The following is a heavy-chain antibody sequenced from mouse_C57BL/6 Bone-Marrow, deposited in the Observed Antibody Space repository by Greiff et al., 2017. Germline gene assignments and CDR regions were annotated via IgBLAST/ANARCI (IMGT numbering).Heavy chain of an antibody. V-gene: IGHV1-54*01. CDR1: GYAFTNYL. J-gene: IGHJ3*01. CDR2: INPGSGGT. Sequence: QVQLQQSGAELVRPGTSVKVSCKASGYAFTNYLIEWVKQRPGQGLEWIGVINPGSGGTNYNEKFKGKATLTADKSSSTAYMQRSSLTSEDSAVYFCAGGRRGFAYWGQGTLVTVSA. CDR3: AGGRRGFAY.